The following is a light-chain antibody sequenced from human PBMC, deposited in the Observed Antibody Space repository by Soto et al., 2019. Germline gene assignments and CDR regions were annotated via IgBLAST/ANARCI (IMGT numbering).Light chain of an antibody. V-gene: IGKV1-5*03. J-gene: IGKJ1*01. CDR1: QSISSW. Sequence: DIQMTQSPSTLSASVGDRVTITCRASQSISSWWAWYQQKPGKAPKLLIYTASSLQSGVPSRFSGSGSGTEFTLTISSLQPDDFATYYCQQYNSYPETFGQGTKVDIK. CDR2: TAS. CDR3: QQYNSYPET.